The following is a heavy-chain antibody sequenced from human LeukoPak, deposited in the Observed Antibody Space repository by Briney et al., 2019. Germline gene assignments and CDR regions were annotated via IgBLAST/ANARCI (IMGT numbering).Heavy chain of an antibody. CDR3: ASLSSGWYRGWFDP. Sequence: SETLSLTCTVSGGSISSGSYYWSWIRQPAGKGLEWIGRIYTSGSTDYNPSLKSRVTISVDTSKNQFSLKLSSVTAADTAVYYCASLSSGWYRGWFDPWGQGTLVTVSS. CDR2: IYTSGST. D-gene: IGHD6-19*01. V-gene: IGHV4-61*02. J-gene: IGHJ5*02. CDR1: GGSISSGSYY.